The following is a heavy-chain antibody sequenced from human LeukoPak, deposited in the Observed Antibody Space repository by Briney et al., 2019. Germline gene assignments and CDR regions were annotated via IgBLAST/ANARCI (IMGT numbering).Heavy chain of an antibody. J-gene: IGHJ4*02. D-gene: IGHD6-13*01. CDR2: VRYDGSDG. Sequence: GGSLRLSCAASGFTFSNYGTHWVRQAPGKGLEWVAFVRYDGSDGHYSDSVKGRFTISRDNSKNTLFLQMNSLRGEDTAVYYCAKDGVSSTWSGYYPEYWGQRILVTVSS. CDR1: GFTFSNYG. V-gene: IGHV3-30*02. CDR3: AKDGVSSTWSGYYPEY.